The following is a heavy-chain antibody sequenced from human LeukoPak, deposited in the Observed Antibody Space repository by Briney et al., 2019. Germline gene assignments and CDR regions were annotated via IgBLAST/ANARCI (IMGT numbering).Heavy chain of an antibody. CDR2: ITGSGTNT. V-gene: IGHV3-23*01. D-gene: IGHD3-9*01. CDR3: VIWGDYDVLTGYYVPDY. CDR1: GFTFSNYA. Sequence: GASLRLSCVASGFTFSNYAMSWVRQAPGKGLEWGSAITGSGTNTYYADSLKGRFTISRDNSKNTVFLKMNSLRHEDTAIYYCVIWGDYDVLTGYYVPDYWGQGTLVTVSS. J-gene: IGHJ4*02.